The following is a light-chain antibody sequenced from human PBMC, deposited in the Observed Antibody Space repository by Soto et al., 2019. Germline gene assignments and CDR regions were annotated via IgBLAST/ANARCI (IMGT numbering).Light chain of an antibody. CDR2: DAS. V-gene: IGKV3-11*01. CDR3: RQRSNWPPIFT. CDR1: QSVGSN. J-gene: IGKJ3*01. Sequence: EIVLTQSPATLSLSPGEGATLSCRASQSVGSNLAWYQQKPGQAPRLLIYDASNRATGIPARFSGSGSGTDFTLTISSLEPEDFAVYYCRQRSNWPPIFTFGPGTKVDIK.